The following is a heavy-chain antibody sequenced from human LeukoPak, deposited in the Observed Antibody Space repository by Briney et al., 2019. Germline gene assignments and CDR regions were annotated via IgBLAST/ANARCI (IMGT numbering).Heavy chain of an antibody. D-gene: IGHD6-13*01. V-gene: IGHV3-30*01. Sequence: GGSLRLSCAASGFTFSSYAMHWVRQAPGKGLEWVAVISYDGSNKYYADSVKGRFTISRDNSKNTLYLQMNSLRAEDTAVYYCAREGRSWYYFDYWGQGTLVTVSS. CDR1: GFTFSSYA. J-gene: IGHJ4*02. CDR2: ISYDGSNK. CDR3: AREGRSWYYFDY.